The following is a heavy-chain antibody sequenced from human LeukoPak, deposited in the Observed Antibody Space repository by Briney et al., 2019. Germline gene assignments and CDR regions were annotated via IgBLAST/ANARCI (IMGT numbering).Heavy chain of an antibody. Sequence: GGSLRLSCAASGFTFSSYAMNWVRQAPGKGLGWVSGISGSGGRTYYADSVKGRFTISRDNSRNTLFLQLNSLRAEDTAVYYCAKVYYYDVSGYSSPYFFDYCGQGALVTVSS. V-gene: IGHV3-23*01. CDR3: AKVYYYDVSGYSSPYFFDY. D-gene: IGHD3-22*01. J-gene: IGHJ4*02. CDR2: ISGSGGRT. CDR1: GFTFSSYA.